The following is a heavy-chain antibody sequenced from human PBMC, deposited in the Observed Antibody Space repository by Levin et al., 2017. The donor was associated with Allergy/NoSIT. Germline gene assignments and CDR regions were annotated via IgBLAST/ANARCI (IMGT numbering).Heavy chain of an antibody. J-gene: IGHJ4*02. D-gene: IGHD3-10*01. CDR1: GFSFSNYG. CDR2: IWHDGNNK. CDR3: ARGDYHGNEVYYYIDY. Sequence: QPGGSLRLSCAASGFSFSNYGMHWVRQAPGKGLEWVAVIWHDGNNKYYADSVKGRFTISRDSSKNTVYLQMNSLRAEDTALYYCARGDYHGNEVYYYIDYWGQGTLVTVSS. V-gene: IGHV3-33*01.